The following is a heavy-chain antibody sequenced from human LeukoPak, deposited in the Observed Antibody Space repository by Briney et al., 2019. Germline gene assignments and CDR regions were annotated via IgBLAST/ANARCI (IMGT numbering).Heavy chain of an antibody. J-gene: IGHJ4*02. V-gene: IGHV4-39*01. D-gene: IGHD3-10*01. CDR3: ARLEYYGSGRHLDY. Sequence: PSETLSLTCTVSGGSISSSSYYWGWIRQPPGKGLEWIGSIYYSGSTYYNPSLKSRVTISVDTSKNQFSLKLSSVTAADTAVYYCARLEYYGSGRHLDYWGQGTLVTVSS. CDR1: GGSISSSSYY. CDR2: IYYSGST.